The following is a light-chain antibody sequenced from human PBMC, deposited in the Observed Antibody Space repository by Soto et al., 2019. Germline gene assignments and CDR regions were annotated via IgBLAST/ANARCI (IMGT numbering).Light chain of an antibody. CDR2: EAS. Sequence: IQMTQSPSSLSASVGDIVTISCRASQSIATYLNWYQQKPGKAPNLLIYEASSLQSGVPSGFSGSGSGTDFTLTISSLQPEDFATYYCQQSYSTPHTFGQGTRLEIK. CDR3: QQSYSTPHT. J-gene: IGKJ5*01. V-gene: IGKV1-39*01. CDR1: QSIATY.